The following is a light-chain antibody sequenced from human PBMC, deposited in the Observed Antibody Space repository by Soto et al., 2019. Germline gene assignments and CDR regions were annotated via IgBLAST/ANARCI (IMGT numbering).Light chain of an antibody. J-gene: IGKJ1*01. CDR1: QSVSSY. CDR3: QQRSNWPWT. Sequence: EIVLTQSPATLSLSPGERATLSCWSSQSVSSYLAWYQHKPGHAPRLLIYDASNTATGIPARFSGSGSGTDFTLTISSLEHEDFAVYYCQQRSNWPWTFGQGTKVDIK. CDR2: DAS. V-gene: IGKV3-11*01.